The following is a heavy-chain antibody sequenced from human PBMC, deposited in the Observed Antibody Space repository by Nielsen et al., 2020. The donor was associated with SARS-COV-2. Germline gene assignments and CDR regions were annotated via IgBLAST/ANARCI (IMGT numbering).Heavy chain of an antibody. CDR2: ISWNSGSI. D-gene: IGHD3-10*01. CDR3: AKAGSGSYYVSVDY. J-gene: IGHJ4*02. Sequence: GGSLRLSCAASGFTFDDYAMHWVRQAPGKGLEWVSGISWNSGSIGYADSVKGRFTISRDNAKNSLYLQMNSLRAEDTALYYCAKAGSGSYYVSVDYWGQGTLVTVSS. V-gene: IGHV3-9*01. CDR1: GFTFDDYA.